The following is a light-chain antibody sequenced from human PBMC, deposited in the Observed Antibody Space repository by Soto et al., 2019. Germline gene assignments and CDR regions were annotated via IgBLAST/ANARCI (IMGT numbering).Light chain of an antibody. Sequence: PGQRVTISCTGSSSNIGAGYDVHWYQQLPGTAPKLLIYGNSNRPSGVPDRFSGSKSGTSASLAITGLQAEDEADYYCQSYDSSLSGSEVFGGGTKLTVL. V-gene: IGLV1-40*01. J-gene: IGLJ2*01. CDR2: GNS. CDR1: SSNIGAGYD. CDR3: QSYDSSLSGSEV.